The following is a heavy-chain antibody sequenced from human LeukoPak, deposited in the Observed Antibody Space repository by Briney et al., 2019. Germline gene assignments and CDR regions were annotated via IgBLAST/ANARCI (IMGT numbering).Heavy chain of an antibody. Sequence: VASVKVSCKASSYTFTSYGISWVRQAPGQGLEWMGWISAYNGNTNYAQKLQGRVTMTTDTSTSTAYMELRSLRSDDTAVYYCAREAPALLRYFDWLPIPGGFFDYWGQGTLVTVSS. CDR1: SYTFTSYG. CDR2: ISAYNGNT. CDR3: AREAPALLRYFDWLPIPGGFFDY. V-gene: IGHV1-18*01. D-gene: IGHD3-9*01. J-gene: IGHJ4*02.